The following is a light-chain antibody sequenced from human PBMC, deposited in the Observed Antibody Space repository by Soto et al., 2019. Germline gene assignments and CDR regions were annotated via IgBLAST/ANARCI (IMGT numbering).Light chain of an antibody. V-gene: IGKV3-20*01. CDR1: QTFSSNY. CDR2: GAS. Sequence: EIVLTQSPGTLSLSPGERAILSCRASQTFSSNYLAWYQQKPGQAPRLLIYGASSRATGIPDRFSGSGSGTDFTLTISRLEPEDFAVYYCQQYGTSRTFGQGTKVEIK. CDR3: QQYGTSRT. J-gene: IGKJ1*01.